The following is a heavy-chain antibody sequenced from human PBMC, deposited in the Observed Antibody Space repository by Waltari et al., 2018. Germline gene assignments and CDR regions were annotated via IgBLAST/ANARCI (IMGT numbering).Heavy chain of an antibody. CDR2: IMGSGGST. V-gene: IGHV3-23*04. J-gene: IGHJ4*02. CDR1: GFTFSSYA. Sequence: EVQLVESGGGLVQPGGSLRLSCAASGFTFSSYAMSWVRQAPGKGVEWVSAIMGSGGSTYYSDSVKGRFTISRDNSKNTLYLQMNSLRAEDTAVYYCAKEKQQLVRSFDYWGQGTLVTVSS. D-gene: IGHD6-13*01. CDR3: AKEKQQLVRSFDY.